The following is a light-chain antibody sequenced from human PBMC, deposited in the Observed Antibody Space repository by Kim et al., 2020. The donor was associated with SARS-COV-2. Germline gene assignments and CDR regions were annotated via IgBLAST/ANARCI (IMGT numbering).Light chain of an antibody. J-gene: IGLJ3*02. CDR2: TDD. Sequence: QSVLTQPPSASGTPGQRVTISCSGSSSNIGRNTVNWYQQFPGTAPQLLIDTDDRRPSGVSDRVSCSKSGTSASLAISALRSEDEADYYCATWDDSLDVWMFCGGTQLTVL. V-gene: IGLV1-44*01. CDR1: SSNIGRNT. CDR3: ATWDDSLDVWM.